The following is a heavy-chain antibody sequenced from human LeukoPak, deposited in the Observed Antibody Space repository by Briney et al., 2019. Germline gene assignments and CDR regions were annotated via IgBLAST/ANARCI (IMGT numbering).Heavy chain of an antibody. CDR2: ISAYNGNT. D-gene: IGHD3-22*01. Sequence: ASVKVSCKASGYTFTSYGISWVRQAPGQGLEWMGWISAYNGNTNYAQKLQGRVTMTTDTSTSTAYMELRSLRSDDTAVYYCAREASRPQWLSLDYWGQGTLVTVSS. V-gene: IGHV1-18*01. CDR3: AREASRPQWLSLDY. CDR1: GYTFTSYG. J-gene: IGHJ4*02.